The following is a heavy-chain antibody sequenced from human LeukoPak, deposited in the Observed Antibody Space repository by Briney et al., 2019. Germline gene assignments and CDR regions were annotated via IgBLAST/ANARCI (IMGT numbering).Heavy chain of an antibody. Sequence: SETLSLTCTVSGGSISSGGYYWSWIRQHPGKGLEWIGYIYYSGRTYYNPSLKSRVTISVDTSKNQFSLKLSSVTAADTAVYYCARNSNKYSGGSPLSAFDIWGQGTMVTVSP. CDR1: GGSISSGGYY. CDR2: IYYSGRT. J-gene: IGHJ3*02. CDR3: ARNSNKYSGGSPLSAFDI. V-gene: IGHV4-31*03. D-gene: IGHD2-15*01.